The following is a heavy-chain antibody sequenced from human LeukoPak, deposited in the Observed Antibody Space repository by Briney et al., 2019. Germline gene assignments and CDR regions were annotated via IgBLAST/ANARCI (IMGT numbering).Heavy chain of an antibody. J-gene: IGHJ3*01. CDR1: GYTFTNYY. CDR2: INPSRSST. CDR3: ARGTRELLD. V-gene: IGHV1-46*03. D-gene: IGHD1-26*01. Sequence: ASVKVPCKASGYTFTNYYIHWVRQAPGQGLECMGIINPSRSSTTYAQKFQGRVTMTRDTSTSTVYMELNSLRSEDTAVYYCARGTRELLDWGQGTMVTVSS.